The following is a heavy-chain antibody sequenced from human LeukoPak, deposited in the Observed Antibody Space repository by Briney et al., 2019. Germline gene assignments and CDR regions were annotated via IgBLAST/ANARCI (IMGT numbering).Heavy chain of an antibody. CDR1: GGSVGSGTYY. D-gene: IGHD6-19*01. J-gene: IGHJ2*01. CDR2: VYHSGTT. CDR3: ARSTRGSGWPDWYFDL. Sequence: PSETLSLTCTVSGGSVGSGTYYWSWLRQSPGKGLEWFGNVYHSGTTYYNPSLKGRVTISVDRSKNQFSLKLSSVTAADTAVYYCARSTRGSGWPDWYFDLWGRGTLVTVSS. V-gene: IGHV4-39*07.